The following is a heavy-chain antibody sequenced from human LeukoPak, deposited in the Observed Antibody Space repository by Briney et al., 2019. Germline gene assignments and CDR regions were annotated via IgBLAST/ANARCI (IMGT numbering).Heavy chain of an antibody. Sequence: SETLSLTCAVSGDSITSHNWWSWVRQSPGKGLEWIGEIYHSGTTNYSPSLKSRVTISVDKSKNQLSLRLTSVTAADTAVYFCASCLFDYYYFDQWGQGALVTVSS. CDR3: ASCLFDYYYFDQ. CDR1: GDSITSHNW. J-gene: IGHJ4*02. CDR2: IYHSGTT. D-gene: IGHD3-10*01. V-gene: IGHV4-4*02.